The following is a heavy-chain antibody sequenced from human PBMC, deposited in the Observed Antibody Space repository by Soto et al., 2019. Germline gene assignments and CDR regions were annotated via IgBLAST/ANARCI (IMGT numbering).Heavy chain of an antibody. CDR1: GYTFTSYS. CDR3: ATPQDYDGCLDS. V-gene: IGHV1-18*01. J-gene: IGHJ4*02. Sequence: ASVKVSCKASGYTFTSYSISWVRQAPGQGLEWVGWISAYNGNTNYAQKFQGRLTLTRDTPGNTAYLELNSLTSEDTAVYYCATPQDYDGCLDSWGQGTLVTVSS. CDR2: ISAYNGNT. D-gene: IGHD3-22*01.